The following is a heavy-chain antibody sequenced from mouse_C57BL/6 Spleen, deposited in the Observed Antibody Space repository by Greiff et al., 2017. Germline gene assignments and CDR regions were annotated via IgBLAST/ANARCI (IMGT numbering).Heavy chain of an antibody. Sequence: DVKLVESGGGLVKPGGSLKLSCAASGFTFSDYGMHWVRQAPEKGLEWVAYISSGSSTIYYADTVKGRFTISRDNAKNTLFLQMTSLRSEDTAMYYCARPYYGSLYFDYWGQGTTLTVSS. CDR2: ISSGSSTI. V-gene: IGHV5-17*01. D-gene: IGHD2-9*01. CDR1: GFTFSDYG. J-gene: IGHJ2*01. CDR3: ARPYYGSLYFDY.